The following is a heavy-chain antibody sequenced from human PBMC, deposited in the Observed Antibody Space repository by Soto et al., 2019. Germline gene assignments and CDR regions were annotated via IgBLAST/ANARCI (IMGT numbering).Heavy chain of an antibody. CDR1: GYTFTSYG. CDR3: ARVGFEYSSSSRAFDI. Sequence: ASVKVSCKASGYTFTSYGISWVRQAPGQGLEWMGWISAYNGNTNYAQKLQGRVTMTTDTSTSTAYMELRSLRSDDTAVYYCARVGFEYSSSSRAFDIWGQGTMATVSS. D-gene: IGHD6-6*01. V-gene: IGHV1-18*04. J-gene: IGHJ3*02. CDR2: ISAYNGNT.